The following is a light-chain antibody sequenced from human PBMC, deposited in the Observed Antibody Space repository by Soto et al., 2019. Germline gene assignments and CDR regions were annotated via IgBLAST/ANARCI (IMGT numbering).Light chain of an antibody. CDR1: QSVGNT. CDR3: QQYGSSRWT. CDR2: GAS. V-gene: IGKV3-20*01. Sequence: EIVLTQSPATLSVSPGERATLSCRASQSVGNTLAWYQQQPGQTPRLLIYGASTTATGIPARFSGSGSGTDFTLTISRLEPEDFAVYYCQQYGSSRWTFGQGTKVDIK. J-gene: IGKJ1*01.